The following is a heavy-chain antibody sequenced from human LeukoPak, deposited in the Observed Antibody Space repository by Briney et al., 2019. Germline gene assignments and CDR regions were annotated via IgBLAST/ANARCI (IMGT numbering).Heavy chain of an antibody. Sequence: SETLSLTCAIYGGSFSDYYWSWNRQTPGKGLEWIGETNRHGRTIYSPSLKSRASISVDTSKNQFSLTLTSVTAADTAVYYCARGGATPMVFRYWGQGTLVTVSS. CDR1: GGSFSDYY. D-gene: IGHD5-18*01. J-gene: IGHJ4*02. V-gene: IGHV4-34*01. CDR2: TNRHGRT. CDR3: ARGGATPMVFRY.